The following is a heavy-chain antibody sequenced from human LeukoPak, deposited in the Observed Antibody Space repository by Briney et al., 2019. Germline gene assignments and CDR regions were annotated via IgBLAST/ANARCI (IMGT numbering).Heavy chain of an antibody. D-gene: IGHD5-18*01. CDR2: ISGFGGST. V-gene: IGHV3-23*01. Sequence: TGGSLRLSCAASGFTFNSYIMNWVRQAPGKGLEWVSSISGFGGSTYYADSVKGRFTISRDNSKNTLYLQMNSLRAEDTAVYYCAKDPNTARVNNYWGQETLVTVSS. J-gene: IGHJ4*02. CDR1: GFTFNSYI. CDR3: AKDPNTARVNNY.